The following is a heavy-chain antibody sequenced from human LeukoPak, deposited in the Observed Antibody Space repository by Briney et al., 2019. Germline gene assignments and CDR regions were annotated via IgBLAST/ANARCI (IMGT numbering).Heavy chain of an antibody. Sequence: PSETLSLTCTVSGGSISSYYWSWIRQPPGKGLEWIGYIYYSGSTNYNPSLKSRVTISVDTSKNQFSLKLSSVTAADTAVYYCARHRHCGGDCYSGSSYWYFDLWGRGTLVTVSS. CDR3: ARHRHCGGDCYSGSSYWYFDL. D-gene: IGHD2-21*02. CDR1: GGSISSYY. CDR2: IYYSGST. J-gene: IGHJ2*01. V-gene: IGHV4-59*08.